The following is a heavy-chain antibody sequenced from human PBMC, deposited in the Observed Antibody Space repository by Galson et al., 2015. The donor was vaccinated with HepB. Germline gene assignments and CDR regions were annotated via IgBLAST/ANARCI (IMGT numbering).Heavy chain of an antibody. CDR1: GYSFTSYW. V-gene: IGHV5-51*01. Sequence: QSGAEVKKPGESLKISCKGSGYSFTSYWIGWVRQMPGKGLEWMGIICPGDSDTRYSPSFQGQVTISADKSISTAYLQWSSLKASDTAMYYCARPYYVVRGVYYFDYWGQGTLVTVSS. J-gene: IGHJ4*02. D-gene: IGHD3-10*01. CDR3: ARPYYVVRGVYYFDY. CDR2: ICPGDSDT.